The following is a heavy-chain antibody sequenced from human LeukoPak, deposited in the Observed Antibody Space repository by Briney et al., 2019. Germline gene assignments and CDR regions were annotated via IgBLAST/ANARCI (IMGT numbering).Heavy chain of an antibody. V-gene: IGHV4-30-4*01. CDR3: ARVEYLSYAFDI. CDR2: IYYTGSGNT. Sequence: SQTLSLTCTVSGGSISNGDYFWSWIRQPPGKGLEWIGYIYYTGSGNTYYNPSLKSRLTISLDTSKNQFPLKLSSVTAADTAMYYCARVEYLSYAFDIWGQGTMVTVSS. D-gene: IGHD2/OR15-2a*01. CDR1: GGSISNGDYF. J-gene: IGHJ3*02.